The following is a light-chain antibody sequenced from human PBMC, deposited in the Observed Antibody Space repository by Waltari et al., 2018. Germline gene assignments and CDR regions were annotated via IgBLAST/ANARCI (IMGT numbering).Light chain of an antibody. CDR1: QSLTKRY. Sequence: EVVLTQSPDTLSLSPGESATLPCRASQSLTKRYLAWYQQKPGRAPRLLSYGASSRAAGIPDRFSGSGSGTDFTLTISRLEPEDFAVYYCQQYGSSVLYTFGQGTKLEIK. CDR2: GAS. J-gene: IGKJ2*01. CDR3: QQYGSSVLYT. V-gene: IGKV3-20*01.